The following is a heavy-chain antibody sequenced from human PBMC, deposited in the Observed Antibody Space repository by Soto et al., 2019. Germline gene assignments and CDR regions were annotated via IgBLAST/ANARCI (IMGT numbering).Heavy chain of an antibody. J-gene: IGHJ4*02. Sequence: GGSLRLSCAASGFTFSSYGMHWVRQAPGKGLEWVAVIWYDGSNKYYADSVKGRFTISRDNSKNTLYLQMNSLRAEDTAVYYCARNSGAYCSSTSCPVSHQDYWGQGTLVTVSS. CDR1: GFTFSSYG. CDR3: ARNSGAYCSSTSCPVSHQDY. V-gene: IGHV3-33*01. CDR2: IWYDGSNK. D-gene: IGHD2-2*01.